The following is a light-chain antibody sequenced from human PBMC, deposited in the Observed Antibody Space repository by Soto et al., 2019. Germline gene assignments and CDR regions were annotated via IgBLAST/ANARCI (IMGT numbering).Light chain of an antibody. CDR3: ATWDDSLNGWV. CDR1: SSNIGGNA. CDR2: NDN. V-gene: IGLV1-44*01. Sequence: QSVLTQTPSVSGTPGQRVTISCSGSSSNIGGNAVNWYQQFPGAAPKLLIYNDNQRPSGVPDRFSGSKSGTSASLAIGGLQSEDEANYYCATWDDSLNGWVFGGGTKVTVL. J-gene: IGLJ3*02.